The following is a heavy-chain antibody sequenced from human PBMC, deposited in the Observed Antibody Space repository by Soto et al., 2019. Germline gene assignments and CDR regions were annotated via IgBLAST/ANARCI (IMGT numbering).Heavy chain of an antibody. V-gene: IGHV3-30*02. D-gene: IGHD1-26*01. J-gene: IGHJ5*01. CDR2: IQYDGRKK. Sequence: PGGSLSISCEASGFTFRNYCMHWVRQTPVKGLEWVAGIQYDGRKKYYAESVKGRFTISRDNSKNTLYLEIDSLRAEDTAVYYCAKDLEVVGANRWGYESWGQGTLVTVS. CDR1: GFTFRNYC. CDR3: AKDLEVVGANRWGYES.